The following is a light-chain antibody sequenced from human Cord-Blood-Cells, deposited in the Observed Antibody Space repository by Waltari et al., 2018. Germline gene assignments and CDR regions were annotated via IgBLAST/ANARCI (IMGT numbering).Light chain of an antibody. CDR3: QQSYSTPPYT. V-gene: IGKV1-39*01. Sequence: DIQMTQSPSSLSASVGDRVTITCRASQSISSYLNWYQQKPGKAPKLLICAASSLQSGVPSRFSGSGSGTDFTLTISSLQPEDFATYYCQQSYSTPPYTFGQGTKLEIK. J-gene: IGKJ2*01. CDR1: QSISSY. CDR2: AAS.